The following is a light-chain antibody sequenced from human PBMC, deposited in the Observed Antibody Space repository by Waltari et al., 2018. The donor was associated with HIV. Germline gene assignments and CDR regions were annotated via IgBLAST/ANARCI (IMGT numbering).Light chain of an antibody. V-gene: IGKV3-15*01. J-gene: IGKJ1*01. CDR3: QQYNNWPGT. Sequence: ERVMTQSPSTLSLSPGERATLSCRASQSISKNLAWYQQKPGQAPRLLIHGASTRATGIPARFSGSGSGTEFTLTISCLQSEDSAVYYCQQYNNWPGTFGQGTKVEI. CDR1: QSISKN. CDR2: GAS.